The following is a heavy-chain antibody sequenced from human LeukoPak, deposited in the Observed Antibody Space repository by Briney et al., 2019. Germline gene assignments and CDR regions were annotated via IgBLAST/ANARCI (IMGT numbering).Heavy chain of an antibody. J-gene: IGHJ4*02. D-gene: IGHD3-10*01. V-gene: IGHV3-15*01. CDR3: TLIQGWGAGSYFLDY. Sequence: GGSLRLSCAASGFSIENDWMSWVRQAPGKGLEWVGRVKSYNTGGTTHYAAPVKGRFIISRDDSKNMLYLQMDSLKTEDTAVYYCTLIQGWGAGSYFLDYWGQGALVTVSS. CDR2: VKSYNTGGTT. CDR1: GFSIENDW.